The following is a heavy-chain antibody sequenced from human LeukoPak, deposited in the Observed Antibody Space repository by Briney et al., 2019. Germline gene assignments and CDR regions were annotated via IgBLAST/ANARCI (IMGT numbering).Heavy chain of an antibody. CDR2: INHSGST. CDR3: ASGIAADLY. D-gene: IGHD6-13*01. V-gene: IGHV4-34*01. J-gene: IGHJ4*02. Sequence: PSETLSLTCAVYGGSFSGYYWSWIRQPPGKGLEWIGEINHSGSTNYNPSLKSRVTISVDTSKNQFSLKLSSVTAADTAVYYCASGIAADLYWGQGTLVTVSS. CDR1: GGSFSGYY.